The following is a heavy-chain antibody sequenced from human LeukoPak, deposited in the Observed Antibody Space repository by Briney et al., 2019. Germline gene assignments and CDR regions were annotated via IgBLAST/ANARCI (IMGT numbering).Heavy chain of an antibody. Sequence: ASVKVSCKASGGTFSSYAISWVRQAPGQGLEWMGGIIPILGTANYAQKFQGRVTITADKSTSTAYMELSSLRSEDTAVYYCARSPVRGYSYQNYYGMDVWGKGTTVTVSS. J-gene: IGHJ6*04. CDR2: IIPILGTA. D-gene: IGHD5-18*01. CDR1: GGTFSSYA. CDR3: ARSPVRGYSYQNYYGMDV. V-gene: IGHV1-69*06.